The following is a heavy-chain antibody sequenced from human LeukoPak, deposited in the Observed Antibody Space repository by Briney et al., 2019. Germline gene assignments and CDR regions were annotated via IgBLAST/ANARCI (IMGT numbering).Heavy chain of an antibody. CDR1: GFTFSSYS. CDR2: ISSSSSYI. Sequence: GGSLRLSCAASGFTFSSYSMNWVRQAPGKGLEWVSSISSSSSYIYYADSVKGRFTISRDNAKNSLYLQMNSLRAEDTAVYYCARDGDIVATNAFDIWGQGTMVTVSS. V-gene: IGHV3-21*01. J-gene: IGHJ3*02. CDR3: ARDGDIVATNAFDI. D-gene: IGHD5-12*01.